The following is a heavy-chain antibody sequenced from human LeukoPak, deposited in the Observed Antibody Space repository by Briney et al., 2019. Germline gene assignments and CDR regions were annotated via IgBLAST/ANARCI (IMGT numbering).Heavy chain of an antibody. D-gene: IGHD3-9*01. Sequence: GASVKVSCKASGYTFTSYGISWERQAPGQGLEGMGWISAYNGNTNYAQKLQGRVTMTTDTSTSTAYMELRSLRSDDTAVYYCARDLAVLRYFDWYDLFDYWGQGTLVTVSS. CDR3: ARDLAVLRYFDWYDLFDY. CDR2: ISAYNGNT. CDR1: GYTFTSYG. V-gene: IGHV1-18*01. J-gene: IGHJ4*02.